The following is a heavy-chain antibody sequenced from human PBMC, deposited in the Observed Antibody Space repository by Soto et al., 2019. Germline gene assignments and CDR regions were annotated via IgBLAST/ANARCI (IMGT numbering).Heavy chain of an antibody. CDR2: ISAYNGNT. V-gene: IGHV1-18*01. D-gene: IGHD3-22*01. Sequence: ASVKVSCKASGYTFTSYGISWVRQAPGQGLEWMGWISAYNGNTNYAQKLQGRVTMTTDTSTSTAYMELRSLRSDDTAMYYCARGIYYDSSGYFTHFDYWGQGTLVIVSS. J-gene: IGHJ4*02. CDR1: GYTFTSYG. CDR3: ARGIYYDSSGYFTHFDY.